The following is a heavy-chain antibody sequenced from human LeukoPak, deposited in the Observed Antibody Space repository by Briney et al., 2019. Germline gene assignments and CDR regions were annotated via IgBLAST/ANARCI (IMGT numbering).Heavy chain of an antibody. CDR3: ARSMGSGSYSKRGAFDI. CDR1: GGSISSGSYY. J-gene: IGHJ3*02. V-gene: IGHV4-61*02. D-gene: IGHD3-10*01. CDR2: IYTSGST. Sequence: PSETLSLTCTVSGGSISSGSYYWSWIRQPAGKGLEWIGRIYTSGSTNYNPSLKSRVTIPVDTSKNQFSLKLSSVTAADTAVYYCARSMGSGSYSKRGAFDIWGQGTMVTVSS.